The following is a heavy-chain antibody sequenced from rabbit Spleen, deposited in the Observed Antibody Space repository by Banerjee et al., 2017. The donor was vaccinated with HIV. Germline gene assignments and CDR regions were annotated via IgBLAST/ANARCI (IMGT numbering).Heavy chain of an antibody. CDR1: GFDFSDYG. J-gene: IGHJ4*01. Sequence: QEQLVESGGGLVQPGGSLKLSCKASGFDFSDYGVSWVRQTPGKGLEWIACIYAGSSGSTYYASWAKGRFTISKTSSTTMTLRMTSLSAADTATYFCARAPYAGIAVYGYAQNLWGPGTL. CDR2: IYAGSSGST. V-gene: IGHV1S45*01. D-gene: IGHD6-1*01. CDR3: ARAPYAGIAVYGYAQNL.